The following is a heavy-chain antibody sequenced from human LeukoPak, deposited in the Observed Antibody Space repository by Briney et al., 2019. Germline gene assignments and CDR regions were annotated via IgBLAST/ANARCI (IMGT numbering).Heavy chain of an antibody. CDR3: ARHTSFDY. Sequence: SETLSLTCIVSGGFISTYYWSWIRQPPGKGLEWIGYVYYSGSTNYNPSLKSRVTISVDTPKNQFSLKLSSVTAADTAVYYCARHTSFDYWGQGTLVTVSS. CDR2: VYYSGST. D-gene: IGHD1-26*01. J-gene: IGHJ4*02. V-gene: IGHV4-59*08. CDR1: GGFISTYY.